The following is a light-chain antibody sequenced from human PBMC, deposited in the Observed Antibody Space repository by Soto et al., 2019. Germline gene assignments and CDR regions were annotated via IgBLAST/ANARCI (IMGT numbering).Light chain of an antibody. J-gene: IGKJ2*01. CDR1: QSVGSN. V-gene: IGKV3-15*01. CDR3: QRYTNWPYT. Sequence: EIVMTQSPATLSLSPGERASLSCRASQSVGSNLAWYQQTAGQAPRLLIYGASTRATGIPARCSGSGSGTEFTLTISSLQSEECAVYSCQRYTNWPYTFGQGTKLEIK. CDR2: GAS.